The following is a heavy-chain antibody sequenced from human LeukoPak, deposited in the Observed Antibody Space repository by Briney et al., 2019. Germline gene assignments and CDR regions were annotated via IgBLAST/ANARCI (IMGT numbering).Heavy chain of an antibody. CDR3: ASCRSTSCYGSNYFDY. Sequence: GASVKVSCKASGYTFTSYDINWVRQATGQGLEWMGWMNPNSGNTGYAQKFQGRVTMTRNTSISTAYMELSSLRSEDTAVYYCASCRSTSCYGSNYFDYWGQGTLSPSPQ. D-gene: IGHD2-2*01. CDR2: MNPNSGNT. J-gene: IGHJ4*02. V-gene: IGHV1-8*01. CDR1: GYTFTSYD.